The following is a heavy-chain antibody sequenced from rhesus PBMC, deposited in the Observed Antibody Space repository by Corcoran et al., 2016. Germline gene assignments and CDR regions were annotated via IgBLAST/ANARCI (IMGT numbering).Heavy chain of an antibody. Sequence: QVQLQESGPGLVKPSETLSLTCAVSGYSISSGYGWSWIRQPPGKGLEWIGYIGGSSGSTNYNPSLKSRVTISKYTSKNQFSLKLSSVTAADTAVYYCARGHNWNYGAFDFWGQGLRVTVSS. CDR3: ARGHNWNYGAFDF. CDR2: IGGSSGST. D-gene: IGHD1-26*01. V-gene: IGHV4-127*01. CDR1: GYSISSGYG. J-gene: IGHJ3*01.